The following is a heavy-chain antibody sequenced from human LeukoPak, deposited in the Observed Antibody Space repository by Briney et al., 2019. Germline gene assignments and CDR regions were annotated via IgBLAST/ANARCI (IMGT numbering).Heavy chain of an antibody. D-gene: IGHD3-10*01. CDR2: IYYSGST. J-gene: IGHJ6*03. CDR1: GGSISSSSYY. Sequence: SETLSLTCTVSGGSISSSSYYWGWIRQPPGKGLEWIGTIYYSGSTYYNPSLKSRVTISVDTSKNQFSLKLSSVTAADTAVYYCAREMQDKSLQWIGELKKYYYYMDVWGKGTTVIVSS. V-gene: IGHV4-39*07. CDR3: AREMQDKSLQWIGELKKYYYYMDV.